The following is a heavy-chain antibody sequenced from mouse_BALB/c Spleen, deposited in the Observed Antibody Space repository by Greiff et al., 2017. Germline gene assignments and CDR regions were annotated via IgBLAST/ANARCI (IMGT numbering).Heavy chain of an antibody. Sequence: EVNVVESGGGLVQPGGSLRLSCATSGFTFSDFYMEWVRQPPGKRLEWIAASRNKANDYTTEYSASVKGRFIVSRDTSQSILYLQMNALRAEDTAIYYCARDGYYGAMDYWGQGTSVTVSS. CDR2: SRNKANDYTT. D-gene: IGHD1-1*01. V-gene: IGHV7-1*02. J-gene: IGHJ4*01. CDR1: GFTFSDFY. CDR3: ARDGYYGAMDY.